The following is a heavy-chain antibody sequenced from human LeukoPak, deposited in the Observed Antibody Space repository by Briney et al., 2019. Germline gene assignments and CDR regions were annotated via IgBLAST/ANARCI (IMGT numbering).Heavy chain of an antibody. J-gene: IGHJ4*02. CDR2: INSDGRDT. CDR3: ASDVVVVVAATMGGDSPGY. D-gene: IGHD2-15*01. Sequence: GGSLRLSCAASGFTFSSYWMHWVRQAPGKGLVWVSRINSDGRDTNYADSVKGRFTISRDNAKNTLFLQMNSLRAEDTAVYYCASDVVVVVAATMGGDSPGYWGQGTLVTVSS. V-gene: IGHV3-74*01. CDR1: GFTFSSYW.